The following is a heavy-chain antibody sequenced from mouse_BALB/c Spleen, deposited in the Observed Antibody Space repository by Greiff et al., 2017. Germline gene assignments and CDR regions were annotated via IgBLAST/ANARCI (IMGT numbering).Heavy chain of an antibody. CDR3: ATMISYYDMDY. Sequence: VQLQQSGAELARPGASVKLSCKASGYTFTSYWMQWVKQRPGQGLEWIGAIYPGDGDTRYTQKFKGKATLTADKSSSPAYMQLSSLASEDSEVYYCATMISYYDMDYWGQGTSVTVSS. D-gene: IGHD2-4*01. CDR2: IYPGDGDT. CDR1: GYTFTSYW. V-gene: IGHV1-87*01. J-gene: IGHJ4*01.